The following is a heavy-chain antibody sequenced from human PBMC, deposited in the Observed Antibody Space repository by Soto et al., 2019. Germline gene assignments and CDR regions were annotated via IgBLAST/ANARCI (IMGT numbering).Heavy chain of an antibody. CDR1: GFTFSSYS. Sequence: GGSLRLSCAASGFTFSSYSMNWVRQAPGKGLEWVSSISSSSYIYYADSVKGRFTISRDNAKNSLYLQMKSLRAEDTAVYYCARDKIAARRNWFDPWGQGNLVTVSS. J-gene: IGHJ5*02. CDR2: ISSSSYI. V-gene: IGHV3-21*01. D-gene: IGHD6-6*01. CDR3: ARDKIAARRNWFDP.